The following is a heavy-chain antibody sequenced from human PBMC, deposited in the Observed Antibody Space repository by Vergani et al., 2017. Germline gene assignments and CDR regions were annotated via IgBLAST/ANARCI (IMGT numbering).Heavy chain of an antibody. D-gene: IGHD5-18*01. CDR3: ARDGKVGRFKRGYSSHYYYGMDV. J-gene: IGHJ6*02. CDR2: ISSSSSTI. V-gene: IGHV3-48*02. Sequence: EVQLVESGGGLVQPGGSLRLSCAASGFTFSSYSMNWVRQAPGKGLEWVSYISSSSSTIYYADSVKGRFTISRDNAKNSLYLQMNSLGDEDTAVYYCARDGKVGRFKRGYSSHYYYGMDVWGQGTTVTVSS. CDR1: GFTFSSYS.